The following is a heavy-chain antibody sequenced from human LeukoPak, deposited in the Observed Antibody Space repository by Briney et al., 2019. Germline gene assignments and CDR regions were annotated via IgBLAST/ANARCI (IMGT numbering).Heavy chain of an antibody. V-gene: IGHV3-23*01. D-gene: IGHD2-15*01. CDR3: AKVRSFVVVVAATWFDP. J-gene: IGHJ5*02. Sequence: GGSLRLSCDASGFTFSSYAMGWVRQAPGKGLEWVSSISGSGGSAYYADSVKGRFTISRDNSKNTLYLQMNSLRAEDTAVYYCAKVRSFVVVVAATWFDPWGQGTLVTVSS. CDR1: GFTFSSYA. CDR2: ISGSGGSA.